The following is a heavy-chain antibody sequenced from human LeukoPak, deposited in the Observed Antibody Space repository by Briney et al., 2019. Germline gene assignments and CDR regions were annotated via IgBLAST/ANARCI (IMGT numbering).Heavy chain of an antibody. J-gene: IGHJ4*02. V-gene: IGHV3-30*18. D-gene: IGHD3-22*01. CDR1: GFTFSSYG. CDR2: ISYDGSNK. CDR3: AKDFAAVDSSGYGDY. Sequence: GGSLRLSCAASGFTFSSYGMHWVRQAPGKGLEWVAVISYDGSNKYYADSVKGRFTISRDNSKNTLYLQMNSLRAEDTAVYYCAKDFAAVDSSGYGDYWGQGTLVTVSS.